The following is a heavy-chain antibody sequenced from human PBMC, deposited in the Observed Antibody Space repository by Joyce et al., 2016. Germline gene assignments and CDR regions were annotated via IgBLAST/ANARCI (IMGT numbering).Heavy chain of an antibody. J-gene: IGHJ3*02. CDR3: ARGLNDAFDI. Sequence: EVQLVESGGGLIQPGGSLRLSCEVSGFRVSDYYMSWVRQAPGKGLEGVSVFYTSGSTYYADSVEGRFTVSRDYSTNTLHLEMNFVRAEDTALYYCARGLNDAFDIWGQGTMVTVTS. CDR2: FYTSGST. V-gene: IGHV3-53*01. CDR1: GFRVSDYY.